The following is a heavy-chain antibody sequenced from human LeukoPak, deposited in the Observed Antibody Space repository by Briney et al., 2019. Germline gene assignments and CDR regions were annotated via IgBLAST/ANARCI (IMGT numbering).Heavy chain of an antibody. CDR3: ARARYYLDAFDI. D-gene: IGHD3-10*01. Sequence: SETLSLTCTVSGGSISSYYWSWIRQPPVKGLEWIGYIYYSGSTNYNPSLKSRVTISVDTSKNQFSLKLSSVTAADTAVYYCARARYYLDAFDIWGQGTMVTVSS. V-gene: IGHV4-59*01. CDR1: GGSISSYY. CDR2: IYYSGST. J-gene: IGHJ3*02.